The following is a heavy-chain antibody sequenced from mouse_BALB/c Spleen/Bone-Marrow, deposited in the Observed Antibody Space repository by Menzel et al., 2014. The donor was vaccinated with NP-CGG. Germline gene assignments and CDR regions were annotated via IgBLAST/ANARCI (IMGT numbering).Heavy chain of an antibody. Sequence: EVQLVESGGGLVKPGGSLKLSCAASGFTFSSYAMSWVRQSPEKRLEWVAEISSGGNYTYYPDTVTGRFTISRDNAKNILYLGMSSLRSDDTAMYYCVRAYGSSYAMDYWGQGTSVTVSS. J-gene: IGHJ4*01. D-gene: IGHD1-1*01. V-gene: IGHV5-9-4*01. CDR2: ISSGGNYT. CDR3: VRAYGSSYAMDY. CDR1: GFTFSSYA.